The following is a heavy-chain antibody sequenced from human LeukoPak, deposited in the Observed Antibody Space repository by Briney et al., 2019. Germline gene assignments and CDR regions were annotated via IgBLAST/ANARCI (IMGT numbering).Heavy chain of an antibody. Sequence: PSETLSLTCTVTGGSISSYCWSWIRQPPGKGLEWIGYIDYSGTTYYNPSLNSRVAMSIDTSDNQFSLKLSSVTAADTAVYYCARFGQAADYWGQGALVTVSS. D-gene: IGHD3-16*01. CDR3: ARFGQAADY. CDR2: IDYSGTT. V-gene: IGHV4-59*01. J-gene: IGHJ4*02. CDR1: GGSISSYC.